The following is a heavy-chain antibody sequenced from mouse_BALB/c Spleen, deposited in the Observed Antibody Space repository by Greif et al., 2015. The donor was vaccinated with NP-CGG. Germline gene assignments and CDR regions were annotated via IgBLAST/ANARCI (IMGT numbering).Heavy chain of an antibody. CDR1: GFSLTGYG. Sequence: QVQLQQSGPGLVAPSQSLSITCTASGFSLTGYGVNWVRQPPGKGLEWLGMIWGDGSTDYNSALKSRLSISKDNSKSQVFLKMNSPQTDDTARYYCARGDYGSSLYYAMDYWGQGTSVTVSS. V-gene: IGHV2-6-7*01. CDR3: ARGDYGSSLYYAMDY. CDR2: IWGDGST. J-gene: IGHJ4*01. D-gene: IGHD1-1*01.